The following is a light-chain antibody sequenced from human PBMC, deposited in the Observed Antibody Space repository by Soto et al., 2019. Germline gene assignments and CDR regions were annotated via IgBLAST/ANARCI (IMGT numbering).Light chain of an antibody. Sequence: EIVLTQSPATLSLSPGERATLSCRASQSVSSYLAWYQQKPGQAPRLLIYDASNRATGIPARFSGSGSGTDFTLTISRLEPEDFAVYYCLQFNDWPPWTFGQVTKV. CDR1: QSVSSY. J-gene: IGKJ1*01. V-gene: IGKV3-11*01. CDR3: LQFNDWPPWT. CDR2: DAS.